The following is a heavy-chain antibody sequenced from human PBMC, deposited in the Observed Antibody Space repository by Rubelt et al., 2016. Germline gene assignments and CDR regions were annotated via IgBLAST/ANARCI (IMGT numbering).Heavy chain of an antibody. Sequence: GKGLEWVSAISGGGASTYYADSVKGRFTISRDNSKNTLYLQMNSLKTEDTAVYYCTTGLGIVGATTEFDYWGQGTMVTVSS. D-gene: IGHD1-26*01. CDR3: TTGLGIVGATTEFDY. V-gene: IGHV3-23*01. CDR2: ISGGGAST. J-gene: IGHJ4*02.